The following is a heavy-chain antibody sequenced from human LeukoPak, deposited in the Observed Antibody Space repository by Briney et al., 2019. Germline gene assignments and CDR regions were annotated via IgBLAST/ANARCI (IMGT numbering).Heavy chain of an antibody. CDR1: GFTFDDYA. J-gene: IGHJ3*02. Sequence: GGSLRLSCAASGFTFDDYAMHWVRQAPGKGLEWVSGITWNGGSIGYADSVKGRFTISRDNAKNSLYLQMNSLRAEDTALYYCAKDVGVVTAHNAFDIWGQGTMVTVSS. CDR2: ITWNGGSI. CDR3: AKDVGVVTAHNAFDI. D-gene: IGHD2-21*02. V-gene: IGHV3-9*01.